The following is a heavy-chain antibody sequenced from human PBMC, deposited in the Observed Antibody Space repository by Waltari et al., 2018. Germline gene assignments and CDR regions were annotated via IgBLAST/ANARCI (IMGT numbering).Heavy chain of an antibody. Sequence: QVQLQESGPGLVKPSETLSLTCTVSGGSISSYYWSWIRQPPGKGLEWIGYIYYSGSTNYNPSLKSRVTRAVDTSKNQFSLKLSSVTAADTAVYYCARSEGDSSGYYSAAFDIWGQGTMVTVSS. CDR3: ARSEGDSSGYYSAAFDI. J-gene: IGHJ3*02. CDR2: IYYSGST. V-gene: IGHV4-59*01. D-gene: IGHD3-22*01. CDR1: GGSISSYY.